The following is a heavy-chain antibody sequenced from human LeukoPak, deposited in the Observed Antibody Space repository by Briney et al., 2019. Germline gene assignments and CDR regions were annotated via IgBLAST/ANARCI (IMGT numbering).Heavy chain of an antibody. Sequence: SETLSLTCAVSGDSISSGDYSWSWIRQPSGKGLEWIGYIFHSGHSYYNPSLKSRVTISVDRSKNQFSLRPTSVTAADTAIYYCARELWFVNAPGSWLDPWGQGTQVTVSS. D-gene: IGHD3-10*01. CDR2: IFHSGHS. CDR3: ARELWFVNAPGSWLDP. CDR1: GDSISSGDYS. V-gene: IGHV4-30-2*01. J-gene: IGHJ5*02.